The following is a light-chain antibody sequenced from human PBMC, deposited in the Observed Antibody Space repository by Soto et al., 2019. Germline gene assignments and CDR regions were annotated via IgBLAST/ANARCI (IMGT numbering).Light chain of an antibody. CDR1: QSVSSN. J-gene: IGKJ2*01. V-gene: IGKV3-15*01. Sequence: EIVMTQSPATLSVSPGERATLSCRASQSVSSNLAWYQQKPGQAPRLLIYGASTRATDIPARFSGSGSGTDFTLTISSLQSVDFAVYYCQQYNNWPRTFGQGTKLEIK. CDR3: QQYNNWPRT. CDR2: GAS.